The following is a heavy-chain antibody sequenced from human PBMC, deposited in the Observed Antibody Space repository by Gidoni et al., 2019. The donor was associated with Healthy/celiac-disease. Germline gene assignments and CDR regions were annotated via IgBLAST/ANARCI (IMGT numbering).Heavy chain of an antibody. CDR1: GYTFTDYY. D-gene: IGHD3-10*01. CDR2: VDPEDGGT. Sequence: EVQLVQSGAEVKKPGATVNISCKVSGYTFTDYYMHGVQQAPGKGLEWMGLVDPEDGGTIDAEKFQGRVTIAADTSTDTAYMELSSLRSEDTAVYYCATDYGSGSLEGGNWFDPWGQGTLVTVSS. V-gene: IGHV1-69-2*01. CDR3: ATDYGSGSLEGGNWFDP. J-gene: IGHJ5*02.